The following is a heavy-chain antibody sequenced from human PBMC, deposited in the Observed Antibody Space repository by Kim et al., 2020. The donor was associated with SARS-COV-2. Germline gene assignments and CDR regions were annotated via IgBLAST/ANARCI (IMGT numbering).Heavy chain of an antibody. D-gene: IGHD6-13*01. CDR3: ARENIVAALDS. V-gene: IGHV4-31*03. J-gene: IGHJ4*02. CDR1: GGSISSGDYY. CDR2: IHHSGST. Sequence: SETLSLTCTVSGGSISSGDYYWSWIRQHPGKGLEWIGYIHHSGSTYYNPSLKSRVTISVDTSNNQFSLKLSSVTAADTAVYYCARENIVAALDSWGQGTLVTVSS.